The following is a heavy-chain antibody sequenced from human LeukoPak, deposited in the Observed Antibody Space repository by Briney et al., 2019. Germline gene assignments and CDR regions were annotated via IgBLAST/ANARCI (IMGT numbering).Heavy chain of an antibody. CDR2: INHSGST. CDR3: ARGIAVAGTPRRRNNWFDP. V-gene: IGHV4-34*01. J-gene: IGHJ5*02. D-gene: IGHD6-19*01. Sequence: PSETLSLTCPVYGGSFSGYYWSWIRQPPGKGLEWIGEINHSGSTNYNPSLKSRVTISVDTPKNQFSLKLSSVTAADTAVYYCARGIAVAGTPRRRNNWFDPWGQGTLVTVSS. CDR1: GGSFSGYY.